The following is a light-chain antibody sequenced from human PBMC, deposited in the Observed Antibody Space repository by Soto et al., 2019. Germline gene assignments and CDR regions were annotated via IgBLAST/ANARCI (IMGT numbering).Light chain of an antibody. CDR2: AAS. CDR3: QQANSFPLT. J-gene: IGKJ4*01. Sequence: DIQMTQSPSSVSASVGDRVTITCRASQDISSWLAWYQHKPGKAPSLLIYAASSLQSGVPSRFGGSGSGTDFALTIAGLESEDFATYYCQQANSFPLTFGGGTKVEIK. CDR1: QDISSW. V-gene: IGKV1D-12*01.